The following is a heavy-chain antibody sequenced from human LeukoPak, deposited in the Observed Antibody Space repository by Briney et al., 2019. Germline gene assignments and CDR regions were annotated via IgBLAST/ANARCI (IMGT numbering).Heavy chain of an antibody. CDR1: GGSISSGSYY. CDR3: ARAESSSGYYYVTSHFDY. V-gene: IGHV4-61*02. CDR2: IYTSGST. D-gene: IGHD3-22*01. Sequence: PSETLSLTCTVSGGSISSGSYYWSWIRQPAGKGLEWIGRIYTSGSTNYNPSLKSRVTISVDTSKNQFSLKLSSVTAADTAVYYCARAESSSGYYYVTSHFDYWGQGTLVTVSS. J-gene: IGHJ4*02.